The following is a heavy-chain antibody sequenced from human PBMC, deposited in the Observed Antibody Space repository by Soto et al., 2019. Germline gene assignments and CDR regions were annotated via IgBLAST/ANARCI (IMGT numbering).Heavy chain of an antibody. CDR2: ISSDGSNE. V-gene: IGHV3-30*18. J-gene: IGHJ4*02. Sequence: QVQLVESGGGVVQPGRSLRLSCATSGFTFTNYGMHWVRQAPGKGLEWVAVISSDGSNEYYADSVKGRFTISRDNSKNTLYLQMNSLRPEDTAVFYCAKDVADWTPSPWGQGTLVTVSS. D-gene: IGHD1-1*01. CDR1: GFTFTNYG. CDR3: AKDVADWTPSP.